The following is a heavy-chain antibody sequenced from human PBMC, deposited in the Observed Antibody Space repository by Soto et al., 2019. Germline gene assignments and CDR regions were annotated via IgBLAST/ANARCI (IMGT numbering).Heavy chain of an antibody. J-gene: IGHJ4*02. CDR2: IKSRSDGGTP. CDR1: GFTLSNAW. CDR3: TTDTRRISVFGVPWDS. V-gene: IGHV3-15*01. Sequence: EVQLEESGGGPVEPGGSLRLSCAASGFTLSNAWMNWVRHTPGRGLEWVGRIKSRSDGGTPDYGPPVKGRFTISRDDSLNTVYLQMNSLTAEDTGVYYCTTDTRRISVFGVPWDSWGQGTLVTVSS. D-gene: IGHD3-3*01.